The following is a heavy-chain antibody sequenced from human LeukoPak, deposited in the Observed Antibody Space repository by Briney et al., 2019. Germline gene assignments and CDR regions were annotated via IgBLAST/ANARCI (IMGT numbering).Heavy chain of an antibody. Sequence: GGSLRLSCAASGFTFSSYAMSWVRQAPGKGLEWVAFIRYDGSNKYYADSVKGRFTISRDNSKNTLYLQMNSLRAEDTAVYYCAKTPLRWLNWFDPWGQGTLVTVSS. V-gene: IGHV3-30*02. CDR1: GFTFSSYA. CDR3: AKTPLRWLNWFDP. J-gene: IGHJ5*02. D-gene: IGHD4-23*01. CDR2: IRYDGSNK.